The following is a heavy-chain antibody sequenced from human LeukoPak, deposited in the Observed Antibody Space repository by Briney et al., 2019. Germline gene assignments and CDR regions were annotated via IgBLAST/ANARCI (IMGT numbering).Heavy chain of an antibody. Sequence: GESLKISCKGSGYSFTSYWIGWVRQMPGKGLEWMGIIYPGDSDTRYSPSFQGQVTISADKSISTAYLQWSSLKASDTAMYYCASNSYYYDSSGYYFGYWGQGTLVTVSS. CDR1: GYSFTSYW. V-gene: IGHV5-51*01. J-gene: IGHJ4*02. CDR2: IYPGDSDT. CDR3: ASNSYYYDSSGYYFGY. D-gene: IGHD3-22*01.